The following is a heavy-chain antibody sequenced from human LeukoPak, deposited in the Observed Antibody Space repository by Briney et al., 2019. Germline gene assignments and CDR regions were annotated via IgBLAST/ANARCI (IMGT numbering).Heavy chain of an antibody. CDR3: ARITMVRGVIVIFDF. CDR1: GFSLSSSEMC. J-gene: IGHJ4*02. Sequence: SGPALVKPTQTLTLTCTFSGFSLSSSEMCVSWIRXXXXXXXXWLARIDWDDDKYYTTSLRSRLTISKDTSKNQVVLTMTNMDPADTATYYCARITMVRGVIVIFDFWGQGTLVTVST. V-gene: IGHV2-70*11. CDR2: IDWDDDK. D-gene: IGHD3-10*01.